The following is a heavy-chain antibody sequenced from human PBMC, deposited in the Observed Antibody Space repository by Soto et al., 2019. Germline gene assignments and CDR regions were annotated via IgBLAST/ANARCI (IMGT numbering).Heavy chain of an antibody. CDR2: VIPIPGIA. V-gene: IGHV1-69*04. CDR3: TRAPAHYYDSSGYYSDY. Sequence: QVQLVQSGAEVKKPGSSVKVSCKASGGTFNNYIITWVRQAPGQGLEWMGRVIPIPGIANYAQKFQGRVTIIADKSTSSAYMELSSLRSEDTAVYYCTRAPAHYYDSSGYYSDYWGQGTLVTVSS. CDR1: GGTFNNYI. D-gene: IGHD3-22*01. J-gene: IGHJ4*02.